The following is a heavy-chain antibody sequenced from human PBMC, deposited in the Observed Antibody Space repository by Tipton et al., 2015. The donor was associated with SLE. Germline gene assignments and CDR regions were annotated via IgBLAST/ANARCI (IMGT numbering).Heavy chain of an antibody. CDR3: ARARNNFDY. D-gene: IGHD1/OR15-1a*01. CDR1: GYSFTGYY. J-gene: IGHJ4*02. V-gene: IGHV1-2*06. CDR2: MNPNSGVT. Sequence: QSGAEVKKPGASIKVSCMASGYSFTGYYIHWVRQAPGQGLEWMGRMNPNSGVTNYAQKFQGRVTMTRDMSTNTAYMALSSLTSDDTAVYFCARARNNFDYWGQGTLVIVSS.